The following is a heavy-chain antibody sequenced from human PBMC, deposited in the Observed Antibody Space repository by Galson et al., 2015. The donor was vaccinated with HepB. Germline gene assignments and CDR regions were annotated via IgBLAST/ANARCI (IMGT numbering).Heavy chain of an antibody. D-gene: IGHD3-10*01. CDR1: GFTFSSYS. CDR2: ISSSSSYI. Sequence: SLRLSCAASGFTFSSYSMNWVRQAPGKGLEWVSSISSSSSYIYYADSVKGRFTISRDNAKNSLYLQMNSLRAEDTAVYYCARVRGARAGSYSGYFDYWGQGTLVTVSP. J-gene: IGHJ4*02. CDR3: ARVRGARAGSYSGYFDY. V-gene: IGHV3-21*01.